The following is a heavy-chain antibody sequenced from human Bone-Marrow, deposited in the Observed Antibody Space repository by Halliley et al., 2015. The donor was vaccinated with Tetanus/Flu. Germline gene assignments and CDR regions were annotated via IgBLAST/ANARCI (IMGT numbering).Heavy chain of an antibody. Sequence: TLSLTCTVSGGSISPYYWSWIRQPPGKGLEWIGYIFYSGNTNYNPSLKSRVTISVDTSKNQFSLRLSSVTPADTAVYYCARDSSWNGVDYFDYWGQGTLVTVSS. D-gene: IGHD6-13*01. CDR2: IFYSGNT. J-gene: IGHJ4*02. CDR1: GGSISPYY. CDR3: ARDSSWNGVDYFDY. V-gene: IGHV4-59*01.